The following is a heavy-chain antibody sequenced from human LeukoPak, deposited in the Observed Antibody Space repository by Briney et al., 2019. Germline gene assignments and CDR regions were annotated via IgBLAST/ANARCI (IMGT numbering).Heavy chain of an antibody. CDR2: ISGSGGST. CDR3: AKDRNLLEHNWFDP. Sequence: GGSLRLSCAVSGFTFSSYAMSWVRQAPGKGLEWVSAISGSGGSTYYADSVMGRFTISRDNSKNTLYLQMNSLRAEDTAVYYCAKDRNLLEHNWFDPWGQGTLVTVSS. CDR1: GFTFSSYA. D-gene: IGHD1-1*01. J-gene: IGHJ5*02. V-gene: IGHV3-23*01.